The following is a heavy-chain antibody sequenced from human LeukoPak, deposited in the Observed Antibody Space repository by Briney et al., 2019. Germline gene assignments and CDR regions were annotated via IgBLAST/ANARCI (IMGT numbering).Heavy chain of an antibody. V-gene: IGHV1-2*02. CDR1: GYTFTGYY. D-gene: IGHD3-16*01. CDR2: INPNSGGT. CDR3: ARDSGEATYIDY. Sequence: ASVKVSCKASGYTFTGYYMHWVRQAPGQGLEWMGWINPNSGGTNYAQKFQGRVTMTRDTSISTAYMELSRLRSDDTAVYYCARDSGEATYIDYWGQGTLVTVSS. J-gene: IGHJ4*02.